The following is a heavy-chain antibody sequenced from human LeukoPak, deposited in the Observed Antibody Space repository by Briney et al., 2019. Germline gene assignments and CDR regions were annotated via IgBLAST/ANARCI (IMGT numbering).Heavy chain of an antibody. Sequence: GGSLRLSCAASGFTFSSYAMSWVRQAPGKGLEWVSYISSSGSTIYYADSVKGRFTISRDNAKNSLYLQMNSLRAEDTAVYYCARARVDFWSGYSPFYGMDVWGQGTTVTVSS. CDR2: ISSSGSTI. J-gene: IGHJ6*02. CDR1: GFTFSSYA. V-gene: IGHV3-48*04. D-gene: IGHD3-3*01. CDR3: ARARVDFWSGYSPFYGMDV.